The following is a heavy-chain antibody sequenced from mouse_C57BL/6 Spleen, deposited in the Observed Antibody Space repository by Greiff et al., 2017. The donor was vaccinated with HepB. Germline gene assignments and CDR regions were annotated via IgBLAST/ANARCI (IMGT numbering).Heavy chain of an antibody. CDR3: TRNYSNHWYFDV. Sequence: VQLQQSGTVLARPGASVKMSCKTSGYTFTSYWMHWVKQRPGQGLEWIGAIYPGNSDTSYNQKFKGKAKLTAVTSASTAYMELSSLTNEDSAVYYCTRNYSNHWYFDVWGTGTTVTVSS. D-gene: IGHD2-5*01. J-gene: IGHJ1*03. V-gene: IGHV1-5*01. CDR1: GYTFTSYW. CDR2: IYPGNSDT.